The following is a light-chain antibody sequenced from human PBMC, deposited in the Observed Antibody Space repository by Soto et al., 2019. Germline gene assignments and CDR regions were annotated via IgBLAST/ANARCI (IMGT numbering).Light chain of an antibody. V-gene: IGKV1-27*01. CDR2: AAS. J-gene: IGKJ1*01. CDR1: QGISNY. Sequence: DIQMTQSPSPLSGSVGASVTITCRASQGISNYLAWYQQKAEKVPTLLIYAASTLHSGVPSRFSGSGSGSAFTLTISSLQPEDVATYYCQRYNSPPRTFGQGTKVEIK. CDR3: QRYNSPPRT.